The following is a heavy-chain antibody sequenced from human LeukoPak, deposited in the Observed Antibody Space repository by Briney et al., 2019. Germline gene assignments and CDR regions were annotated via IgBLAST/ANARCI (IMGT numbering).Heavy chain of an antibody. J-gene: IGHJ4*02. V-gene: IGHV3-23*01. CDR1: GFTFSSYA. CDR2: ISGSGDTT. CDR3: AKESGQSPHYFDH. Sequence: GGSLRLSCAASGFTFSSYAMNWVRQGPGKGLEWVSGISGSGDTTYYADSVKGRLTISRDNSKNTLYLQMNSLRAEDTAVYYCAKESGQSPHYFDHWGQGTLVTVSS.